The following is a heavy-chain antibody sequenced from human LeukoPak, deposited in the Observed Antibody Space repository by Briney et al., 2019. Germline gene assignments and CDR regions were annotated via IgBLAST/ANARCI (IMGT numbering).Heavy chain of an antibody. J-gene: IGHJ5*02. CDR1: GFTFSSYS. CDR2: ISSSSSTI. V-gene: IGHV3-48*01. D-gene: IGHD3-3*01. CDR3: ARENYITIFGVAQTSFDP. Sequence: SGGSLRLSCAASGFTFSSYSMNWVRQAPGKGLEWVSYISSSSSTIYYADSVKGRFTISRDNAKNSLYLQMNSLRAEDTAVYYCARENYITIFGVAQTSFDPWGQGTLVTVSS.